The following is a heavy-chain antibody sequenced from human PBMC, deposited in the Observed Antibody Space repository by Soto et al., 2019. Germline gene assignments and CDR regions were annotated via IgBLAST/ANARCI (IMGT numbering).Heavy chain of an antibody. V-gene: IGHV1-69*13. D-gene: IGHD1-1*01. Sequence: AVKVSCKTSGVTFSSYAISWVLRAPGQGLEWMGGIIPIFGTANYAQKFQGRVTITADESTSTAYMELSSLRSEDTAVYYCARVTGTEGIVDYWGQGTLVTVSS. CDR2: IIPIFGTA. J-gene: IGHJ4*02. CDR3: ARVTGTEGIVDY. CDR1: GVTFSSYA.